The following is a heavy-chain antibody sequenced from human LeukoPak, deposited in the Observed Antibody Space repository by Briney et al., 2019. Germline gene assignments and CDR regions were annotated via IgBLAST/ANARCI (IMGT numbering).Heavy chain of an antibody. CDR3: ARGGRQWYGERRNWFDP. J-gene: IGHJ5*02. Sequence: SETLSLTCAVYGGSLHNHFWSWIRLSPGKGLEWIGEVGDGEATNFNPSLKTRVAISTDRPKNQVSLKLKSVTDADTAIYYCARGGRQWYGERRNWFDPWGQGTQVTVSS. D-gene: IGHD3-10*01. V-gene: IGHV4-34*01. CDR2: VGDGEAT. CDR1: GGSLHNHF.